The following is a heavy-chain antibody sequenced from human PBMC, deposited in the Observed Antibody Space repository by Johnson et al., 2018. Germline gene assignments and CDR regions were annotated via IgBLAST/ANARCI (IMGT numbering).Heavy chain of an antibody. V-gene: IGHV3-9*01. Sequence: EVQLVETGGGLVQPGGSLRLSCAASVFTFDGFAMHWVRQAPGKGLEWVSGIDGNSGRVGYADSVKGRFTISRDDAKNSLYLQMNSLRPEETALYYCGKDIREGGMDVWGQGTTVIVSS. CDR2: IDGNSGRV. J-gene: IGHJ6*02. CDR1: VFTFDGFA. CDR3: GKDIREGGMDV. D-gene: IGHD3-3*01.